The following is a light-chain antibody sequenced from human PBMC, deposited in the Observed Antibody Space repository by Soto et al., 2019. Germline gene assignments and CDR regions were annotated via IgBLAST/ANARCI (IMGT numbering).Light chain of an antibody. CDR2: DAS. Sequence: EIVLTQSPATLSLSTGERATLSCRASQSVSSYLAWYQQKPGQAPRLLIYDASNRATGIPARFSGSGSGTDFTLPISSLEPEDFAIYYCQQRSNWPPVTFGGGTKVEIK. V-gene: IGKV3-11*01. J-gene: IGKJ4*01. CDR3: QQRSNWPPVT. CDR1: QSVSSY.